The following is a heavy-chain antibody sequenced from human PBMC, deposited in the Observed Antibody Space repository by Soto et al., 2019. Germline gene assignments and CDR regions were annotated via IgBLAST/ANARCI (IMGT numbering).Heavy chain of an antibody. J-gene: IGHJ3*02. Sequence: ASVKVSCKASGYTFTSYAMNWVRQAPGQRLEWMGWINAGNGNTKYAQKFQGRVTMTTDTSTSTAYMELRSLRSDDTAVYYCASREYYYDSSGYHWNDAFDIWGQGTMVTVSS. V-gene: IGHV1-3*01. D-gene: IGHD3-22*01. CDR1: GYTFTSYA. CDR2: INAGNGNT. CDR3: ASREYYYDSSGYHWNDAFDI.